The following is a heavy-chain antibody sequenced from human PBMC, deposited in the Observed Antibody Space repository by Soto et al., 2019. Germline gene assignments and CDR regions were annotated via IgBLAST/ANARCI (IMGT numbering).Heavy chain of an antibody. CDR2: IIPIAAIA. D-gene: IGHD3-10*01. Sequence: QVQLVQSGAEVKKPGSSVKVSCKASGGTFSRYTINWVRQAPGHGLEWMGRIIPIAAIANYTQKFQGRVTIPVDKSSTTAYMELSSLRSDDTAVYYCARGSTIVRGAPSWFDPWGQGTLVTVSS. V-gene: IGHV1-69*02. CDR1: GGTFSRYT. CDR3: ARGSTIVRGAPSWFDP. J-gene: IGHJ5*02.